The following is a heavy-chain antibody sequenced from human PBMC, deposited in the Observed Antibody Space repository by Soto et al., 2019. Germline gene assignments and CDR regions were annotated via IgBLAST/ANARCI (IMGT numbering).Heavy chain of an antibody. J-gene: IGHJ4*02. CDR1: GFTFSSNA. D-gene: IGHD4-17*01. Sequence: EVQLLESGGGLVQPGGSLRLSCAASGFTFSSNAMSWVRQAPGKGLEWVSAISGSGATTYYADSVKGRFTISRDNSKNTLYLQMNSLRAEDRAVYYCAKHLMTTVTKGGLDYWGQGTLATASS. CDR2: ISGSGATT. CDR3: AKHLMTTVTKGGLDY. V-gene: IGHV3-23*01.